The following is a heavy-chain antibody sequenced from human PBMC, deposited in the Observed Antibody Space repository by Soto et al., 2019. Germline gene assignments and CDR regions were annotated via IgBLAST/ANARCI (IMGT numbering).Heavy chain of an antibody. D-gene: IGHD2-15*01. CDR3: AKRGIGVGAAIDFDY. V-gene: IGHV3-23*01. Sequence: PGGPMRLSCAASGFTFSTYGMTWVRPAPGKGLEWVSTITNSGDRTYYADSVKGRFTISRDNSKNTLYLQMNSLRAEDTAVYYCAKRGIGVGAAIDFDYWGQGTLVTVSS. J-gene: IGHJ4*02. CDR1: GFTFSTYG. CDR2: ITNSGDRT.